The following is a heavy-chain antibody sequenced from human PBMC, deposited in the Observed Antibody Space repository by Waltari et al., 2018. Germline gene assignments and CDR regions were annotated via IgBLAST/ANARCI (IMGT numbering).Heavy chain of an antibody. CDR2: IYYSGST. Sequence: QVQLQASGPGLVKPSETLSLTCTVSGGSISSYYWSWIRQPPGKGLEWIGYIYYSGSTNYNPSLKSRVTISVDTSKNQFSLKLSSVTAADTAVYYCASGHNGFPFDIWGQGTMVTVSS. J-gene: IGHJ3*02. D-gene: IGHD1-20*01. CDR1: GGSISSYY. CDR3: ASGHNGFPFDI. V-gene: IGHV4-59*01.